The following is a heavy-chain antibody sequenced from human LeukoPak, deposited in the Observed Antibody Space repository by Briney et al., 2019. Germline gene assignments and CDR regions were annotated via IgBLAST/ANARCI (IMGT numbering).Heavy chain of an antibody. CDR1: RFSFSNYA. CDR3: TRPPGRDSSGLERRGY. Sequence: GGSLRLSCAASRFSFSNYAMHWVRQASGKGLEWVGRIRSRANNYATAYAASVKGRFTISRDDSKNTAYLQMNSLKTEDTAVYYCTRPPGRDSSGLERRGYWGQGTLVTVSS. CDR2: IRSRANNYAT. J-gene: IGHJ4*02. D-gene: IGHD3-22*01. V-gene: IGHV3-73*01.